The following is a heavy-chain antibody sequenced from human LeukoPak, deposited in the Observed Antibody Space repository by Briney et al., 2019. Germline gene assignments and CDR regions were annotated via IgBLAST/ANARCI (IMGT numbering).Heavy chain of an antibody. V-gene: IGHV4-31*03. CDR2: IYYTGST. CDR1: VDSINTGGYY. D-gene: IGHD4-11*01. J-gene: IGHJ4*02. Sequence: SETLSLTCTVSVDSINTGGYYWNWIRQHPGKGLEWIGYIYYTGSTYYNPSLKSRPAISLDTSKNRFSLRLSSVTAADTAVYYCARDPTPGMYYFDYWGQGNLVTVSS. CDR3: ARDPTPGMYYFDY.